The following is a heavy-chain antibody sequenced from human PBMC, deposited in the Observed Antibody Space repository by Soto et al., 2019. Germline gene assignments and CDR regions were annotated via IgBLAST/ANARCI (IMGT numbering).Heavy chain of an antibody. CDR2: IWYDGSNK. V-gene: IGHV3-33*01. CDR3: ARQYDILTGYYNPGY. J-gene: IGHJ4*02. D-gene: IGHD3-9*01. CDR1: GFTFSSYG. Sequence: QVQLVESGGGVVQPGRSLRLSCAASGFTFSSYGMHWVRQAPRKGLEWVAVIWYDGSNKYYADSVKGRFTISRDNSKNTLYLQMNSLRAEDTAVYYCARQYDILTGYYNPGYWGQGTLVTVSS.